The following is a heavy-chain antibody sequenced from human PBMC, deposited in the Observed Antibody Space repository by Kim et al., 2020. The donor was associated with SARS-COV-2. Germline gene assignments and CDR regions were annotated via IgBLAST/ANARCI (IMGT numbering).Heavy chain of an antibody. D-gene: IGHD3-10*01. CDR2: IYSGGST. Sequence: GGSLRLSCAASGFTVSSNYMSWVRQAPGKGLEWVSVIYSGGSTYYADSVKGRFTISRDNSKNTLYLQMNSLRAEDTAVYYCARDRGLLWFGELGMDVWGQGTTVTVSS. CDR3: ARDRGLLWFGELGMDV. CDR1: GFTVSSNY. J-gene: IGHJ6*02. V-gene: IGHV3-53*01.